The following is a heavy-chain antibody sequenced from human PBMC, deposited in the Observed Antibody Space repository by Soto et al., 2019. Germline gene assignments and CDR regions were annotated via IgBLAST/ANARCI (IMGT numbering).Heavy chain of an antibody. CDR2: IKPDGGEK. CDR3: ARGRGLDV. J-gene: IGHJ6*02. Sequence: GGSLRLSCATSGFTFSRVWMSWVRQAPGKGLEWVANIKPDGGEKYYVDSVKGRFTISRDNAKNSLDLLMNSLRADDTAMYYCARGRGLDVWGQGTTVTVSS. CDR1: GFTFSRVW. V-gene: IGHV3-7*01.